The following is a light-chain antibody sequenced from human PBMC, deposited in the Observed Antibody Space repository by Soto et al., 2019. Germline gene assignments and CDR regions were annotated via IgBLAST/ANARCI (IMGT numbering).Light chain of an antibody. CDR2: EVS. J-gene: IGLJ1*01. CDR1: SSDVGSYNR. V-gene: IGLV2-18*02. CDR3: TSYTSSSTYV. Sequence: QSVLTQPPSVSGSPGQSVTISCTGTSSDVGSYNRVSWYQQPPGTAPKLMIYEVSNRPSGVPDRFSGSKSGNTASLTISGLQFGDEADYSCTSYTSSSTYVFGPGTKVPVL.